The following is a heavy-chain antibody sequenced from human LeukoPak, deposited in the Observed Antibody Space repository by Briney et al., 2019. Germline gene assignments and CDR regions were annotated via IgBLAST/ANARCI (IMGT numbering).Heavy chain of an antibody. D-gene: IGHD5-12*01. Sequence: SETLSLTCTVSGGSISSYYWGWLRQPPGKGLEWVGYIYYSGSTNYNPSLKSRVTISVDTSKNQFSLKLSSVTAADTAVYYCARDRGYGGYDFDYWGQGTLVTVSS. CDR2: IYYSGST. V-gene: IGHV4-59*01. J-gene: IGHJ4*02. CDR1: GGSISSYY. CDR3: ARDRGYGGYDFDY.